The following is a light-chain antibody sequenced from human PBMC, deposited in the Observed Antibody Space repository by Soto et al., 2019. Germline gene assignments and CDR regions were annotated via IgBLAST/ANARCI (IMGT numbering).Light chain of an antibody. V-gene: IGKV2-28*01. CDR2: LGS. CDR1: ESLLHSNGYNY. J-gene: IGKJ1*01. CDR3: MQGTHWPPA. Sequence: DIVMTQSPLSLPVTPVEPASISCRSSESLLHSNGYNYLDWYLQKLGQSPQLLIYLGSNRASGVPDRFSGSGSGTDFTLKISRVQAEDVGVYYCMQGTHWPPAFGQGTKVDI.